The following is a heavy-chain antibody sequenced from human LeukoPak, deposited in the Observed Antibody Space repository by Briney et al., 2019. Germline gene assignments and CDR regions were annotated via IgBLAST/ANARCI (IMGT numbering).Heavy chain of an antibody. V-gene: IGHV4-59*01. Sequence: PSETLSLTCTVSGGSISSYYWSWIRQPPGKGLEWIGYIYYSGSTNYNPSLKSRVTISVDTSKNQFSLKLSSVTAADTAVYYCARETPYCSSTSCPDYYFDYWGQGTLVTVSS. J-gene: IGHJ4*02. CDR1: GGSISSYY. CDR2: IYYSGST. CDR3: ARETPYCSSTSCPDYYFDY. D-gene: IGHD2-2*01.